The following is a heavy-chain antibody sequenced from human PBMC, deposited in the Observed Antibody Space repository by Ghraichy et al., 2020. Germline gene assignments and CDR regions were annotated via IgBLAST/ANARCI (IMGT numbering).Heavy chain of an antibody. CDR1: GYTFTGYY. CDR2: INPNSGGT. D-gene: IGHD2-21*01. CDR3: AGSPTPAGDYGPGWPGLPSDY. V-gene: IGHV1-2*02. J-gene: IGHJ4*02. Sequence: ASVKVSCKASGYTFTGYYMHWVRQAPGQGLEWMGWINPNSGGTNYAQKFQGRVTMTRDTSISTAYMELSRLRSDDTAVYYCAGSPTPAGDYGPGWPGLPSDYWGQGTLVTVSS.